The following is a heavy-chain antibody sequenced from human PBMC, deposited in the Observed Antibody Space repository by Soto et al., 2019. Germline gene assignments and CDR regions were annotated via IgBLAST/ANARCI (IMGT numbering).Heavy chain of an antibody. D-gene: IGHD5-12*01. CDR1: GFTFSSYS. Sequence: EVQLVESGGGLVQPGGSLRLSCAASGFTFSSYSMNWVRQAPGKGLEWVSYISSSSSTIYYADSVKGRFTISRDNAKNSLYLHRNSLRAEETAVYYCARADSGYAHGYYYYGMDVWGQGTTVTVSS. CDR3: ARADSGYAHGYYYYGMDV. CDR2: ISSSSSTI. J-gene: IGHJ6*02. V-gene: IGHV3-48*01.